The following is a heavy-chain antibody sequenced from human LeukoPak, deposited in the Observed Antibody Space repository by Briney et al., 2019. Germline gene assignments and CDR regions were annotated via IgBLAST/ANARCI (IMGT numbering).Heavy chain of an antibody. CDR2: INHSGST. J-gene: IGHJ4*02. V-gene: IGHV4-34*01. CDR3: ARLNYDYVWGSYRWDY. Sequence: SETLSLTCAVYGGSFSGYYWSWIRQPPGKGLEWIGEINHSGSTNYNPSLKSRVTISVDTSKNQFSLKLSSVTAADTAVYYCARLNYDYVWGSYRWDYWGQGTLVTVSS. D-gene: IGHD3-16*02. CDR1: GGSFSGYY.